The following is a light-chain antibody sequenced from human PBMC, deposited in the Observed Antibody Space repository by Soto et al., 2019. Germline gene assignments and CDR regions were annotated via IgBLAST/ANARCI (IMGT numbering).Light chain of an antibody. CDR1: QSISSW. CDR3: QQYGSYFSFS. Sequence: DIQMTQSPSTLSASVGDRVTITCRASQSISSWLAWYQQKPGKAPKVLIYDASSLESGVPSRFSGSGSGTEFTLTISSLQPDDSATYYCQQYGSYFSFSFGQGTKLEIK. J-gene: IGKJ2*01. CDR2: DAS. V-gene: IGKV1-5*01.